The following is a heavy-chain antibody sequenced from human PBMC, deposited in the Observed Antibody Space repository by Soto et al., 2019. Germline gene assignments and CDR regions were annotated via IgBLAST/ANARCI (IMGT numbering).Heavy chain of an antibody. Sequence: GASVKVSCKASGYTFTSYGISWVRQAPGQGLEWMGWISAYNGNTNYAQKLQGRVTMTTDTSTSTAYMELRSLRSDDTAVYYCASMYDFWSGYYLSYWGQGTLVTVSS. CDR3: ASMYDFWSGYYLSY. J-gene: IGHJ4*02. D-gene: IGHD3-3*01. V-gene: IGHV1-18*01. CDR2: ISAYNGNT. CDR1: GYTFTSYG.